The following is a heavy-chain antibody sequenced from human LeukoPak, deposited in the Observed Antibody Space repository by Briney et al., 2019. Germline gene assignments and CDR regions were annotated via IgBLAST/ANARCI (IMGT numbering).Heavy chain of an antibody. J-gene: IGHJ5*02. CDR3: AKDGGDYGDYENWFDP. D-gene: IGHD4-17*01. V-gene: IGHV3-30*02. CDR1: GFTFSSYG. CDR2: IRFDGTNK. Sequence: PGGSLRLSCAASGFTFSSYGMHWVRQAPGKGLEWVAFIRFDGTNKYYADSVKGRFTISRDNSKNTLYLQMNSLRAEDTAVYYCAKDGGDYGDYENWFDPWGQGTLVTVSS.